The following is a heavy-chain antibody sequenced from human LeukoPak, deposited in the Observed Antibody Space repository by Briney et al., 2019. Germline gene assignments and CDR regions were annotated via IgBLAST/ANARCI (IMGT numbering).Heavy chain of an antibody. CDR3: ARASQYFDWLLIQYYYYGMDA. Sequence: GASVKVSCKASGYTFTSYDINWVRQATGQGLEWMGWMNPNSGNTGYAQKFQGRVTMTRNTSISTAYMELSSLRSEDTAVYYCARASQYFDWLLIQYYYYGMDAWGQGTTVTVSS. CDR1: GYTFTSYD. J-gene: IGHJ6*02. V-gene: IGHV1-8*01. CDR2: MNPNSGNT. D-gene: IGHD3-9*01.